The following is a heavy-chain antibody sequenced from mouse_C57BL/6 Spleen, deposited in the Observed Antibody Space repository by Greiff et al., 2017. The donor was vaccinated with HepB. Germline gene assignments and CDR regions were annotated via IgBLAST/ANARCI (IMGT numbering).Heavy chain of an antibody. CDR2: ISSGGSYT. CDR1: GFTFSSYG. J-gene: IGHJ4*01. Sequence: DVQLQESGGDLVKPGGSLKLSCAASGFTFSSYGMSWVRQTPDKRLEWVATISSGGSYTYYPDSVKGRFTISRDNATNTLYLQRSSLKSEDTAMYYCARDYDDYDDYAMDYWGQGTSVTVSS. CDR3: ARDYDDYDDYAMDY. D-gene: IGHD2-4*01. V-gene: IGHV5-6*01.